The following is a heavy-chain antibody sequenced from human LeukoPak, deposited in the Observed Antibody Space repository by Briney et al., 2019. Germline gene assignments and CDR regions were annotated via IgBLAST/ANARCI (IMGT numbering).Heavy chain of an antibody. CDR3: ERVVTSGWYGCRLDY. CDR1: GYTFTSYY. J-gene: IGHJ4*02. V-gene: IGHV1-46*01. D-gene: IGHD6-13*01. Sequence: ASVKVSCTTSGYTFTSYYMHWVRQAPGQGLEWMGIINPSGGSTTSAQKFQGRVTMTRDTSTSTVYMELSSLRSEDTALYYCERVVTSGWYGCRLDYGGQGTLVTVSS. CDR2: INPSGGST.